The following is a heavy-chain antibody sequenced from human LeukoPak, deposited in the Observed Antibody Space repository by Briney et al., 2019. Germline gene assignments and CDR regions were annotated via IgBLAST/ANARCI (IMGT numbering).Heavy chain of an antibody. CDR2: ISAYNGNT. CDR1: GYTFTSYG. Sequence: ASVKVSCKASGYTFTSYGISWVRQAPGQGLEWMGWISAYNGNTNYAQKLQGRVTMTTDTSTSTAYMELRSLRSDDTVVYYCARVPTVTTRFDYWGQGTLVTVSS. D-gene: IGHD4-11*01. J-gene: IGHJ4*02. CDR3: ARVPTVTTRFDY. V-gene: IGHV1-18*01.